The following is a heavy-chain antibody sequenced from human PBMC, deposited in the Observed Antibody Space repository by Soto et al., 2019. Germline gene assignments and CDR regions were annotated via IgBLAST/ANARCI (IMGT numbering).Heavy chain of an antibody. D-gene: IGHD3-22*01. CDR2: IKQDGSEK. CDR1: GFTCSSYW. V-gene: IGHV3-7*01. Sequence: QAGGSLRLSCAASGFTCSSYWMSWVRQAPGKGLEWVANIKQDGSEKYYVDSVKGRFTISRDNAKNSLYLQMNSLRAEDTAVYYCARDSDYYDSSGHNAGLYYFDYWGQGTLVTVSS. J-gene: IGHJ4*02. CDR3: ARDSDYYDSSGHNAGLYYFDY.